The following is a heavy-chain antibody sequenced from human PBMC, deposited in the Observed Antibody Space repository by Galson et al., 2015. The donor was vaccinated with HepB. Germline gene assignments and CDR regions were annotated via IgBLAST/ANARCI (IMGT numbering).Heavy chain of an antibody. J-gene: IGHJ4*02. D-gene: IGHD6-13*01. CDR2: INSDGSYI. Sequence: SLRLSCAASGFTFSSYWMHWVRQVPGKGLGWVSRINSDGSYITYADSVKGRFTISRDNAKNTLYLQMNSPRAEDTALYYCARTRGAAAGIFDNWGQGSLVTVSS. V-gene: IGHV3-74*01. CDR3: ARTRGAAAGIFDN. CDR1: GFTFSSYW.